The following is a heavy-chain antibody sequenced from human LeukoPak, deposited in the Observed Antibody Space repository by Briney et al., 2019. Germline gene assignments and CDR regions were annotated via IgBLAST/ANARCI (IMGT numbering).Heavy chain of an antibody. V-gene: IGHV4-59*12. CDR3: ARESNGPFSHLDS. Sequence: PSETLSLTCTVSGGSISSYYWSWIRQPPGKGLEWIGYVYYSGSTNYNPSLKSRVTISVDTSKNQFSLKLSSVTAADTAVYYCARESNGPFSHLDSWGQGTLVTVSS. CDR1: GGSISSYY. CDR2: VYYSGST. J-gene: IGHJ4*02. D-gene: IGHD2/OR15-2a*01.